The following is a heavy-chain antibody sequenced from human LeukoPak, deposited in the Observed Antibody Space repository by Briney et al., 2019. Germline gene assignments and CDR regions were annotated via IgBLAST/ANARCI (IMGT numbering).Heavy chain of an antibody. Sequence: TSVKDSCKASGFTFTSSAMQWVRQARGQRLEWIGWIVVGSGNTNYAQKFQERVTITRDMSTSTAYMELSSLRSEDTAVYYCAAGDFRFLEWSYYFDYWGQGTLVTVSS. CDR2: IVVGSGNT. CDR1: GFTFTSSA. J-gene: IGHJ4*02. V-gene: IGHV1-58*02. D-gene: IGHD3-3*01. CDR3: AAGDFRFLEWSYYFDY.